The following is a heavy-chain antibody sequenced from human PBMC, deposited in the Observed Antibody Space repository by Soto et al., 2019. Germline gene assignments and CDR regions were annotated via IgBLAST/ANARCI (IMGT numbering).Heavy chain of an antibody. CDR2: IFHSGAA. J-gene: IGHJ5*02. V-gene: IGHV4-4*02. CDR3: ARERGDSHWIDP. CDR1: GGSMYSSNW. Sequence: QVQLQESGPRLVEPSGTLSLTCAVSGGSMYSSNWWSWVRQPPGKGLEWIGQIFHSGAANYNLSLKSRVTISVDTSKNQFSLKLSSMTGADTAVYYCARERGDSHWIDPWGQGTLVTVSS. D-gene: IGHD2-21*01.